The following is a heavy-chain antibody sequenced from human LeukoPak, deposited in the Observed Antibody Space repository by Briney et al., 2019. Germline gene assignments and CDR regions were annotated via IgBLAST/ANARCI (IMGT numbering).Heavy chain of an antibody. CDR3: ARDGHCTNGLRKTTFDY. D-gene: IGHD2-8*01. V-gene: IGHV4-4*07. Sequence: PSETLSLTCTVSGGSISNYYWSWIRQPAGKGLEWIGRIYSSGSTNYNPSLKSRVTMSVDTSKNQFSLKLSSVTAADTAVYYCARDGHCTNGLRKTTFDYWGQGTLVTVSS. CDR2: IYSSGST. J-gene: IGHJ4*02. CDR1: GGSISNYY.